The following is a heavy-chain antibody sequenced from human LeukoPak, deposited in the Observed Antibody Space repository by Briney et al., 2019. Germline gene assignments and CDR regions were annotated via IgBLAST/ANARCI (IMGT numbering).Heavy chain of an antibody. CDR3: ARDPFDGSGSQSYFDY. CDR1: GFTFSSYG. V-gene: IGHV3-30*03. J-gene: IGHJ4*02. Sequence: PGGSLRLSCAASGFTFSSYGMHWVRQAPGKGLEWVAVISYDGSNKYYADSVKGRFTISRDNAKNSLYLQMNSLRAEDTAVYYCARDPFDGSGSQSYFDYWGQGTLVTVSS. CDR2: ISYDGSNK. D-gene: IGHD3-10*01.